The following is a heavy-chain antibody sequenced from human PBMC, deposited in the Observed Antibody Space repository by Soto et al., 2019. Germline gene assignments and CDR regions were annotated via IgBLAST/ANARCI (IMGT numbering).Heavy chain of an antibody. V-gene: IGHV1-3*01. J-gene: IGHJ6*03. CDR3: AREKGRDFWSGSYYYYYYMDV. CDR1: GYTFTSYA. CDR2: INAGNGNT. Sequence: CKASGYTFTSYAMHLVRQAPGQRLEWMGWINAGNGNTKYSQKFQGRVTITRDTSASTAYMELSSLRSEDTAVYYCAREKGRDFWSGSYYYYYYMDVWGKGTTVTVSS. D-gene: IGHD3-3*01.